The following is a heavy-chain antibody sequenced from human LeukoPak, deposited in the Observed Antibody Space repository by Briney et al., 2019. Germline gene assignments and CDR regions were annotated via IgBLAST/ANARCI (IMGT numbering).Heavy chain of an antibody. Sequence: GASVKVSCKASGYTFTSYGISWVRQAPGQGLEWMGWISAYDGNTNYAQKLQGRVTMTTDTSTSTAYMELRSLRSDDTAVYYCARDQRGKLRYFDWLKTGYFQHWSQGTLVTVSS. CDR3: ARDQRGKLRYFDWLKTGYFQH. CDR2: ISAYDGNT. CDR1: GYTFTSYG. V-gene: IGHV1-18*01. D-gene: IGHD3-9*01. J-gene: IGHJ1*01.